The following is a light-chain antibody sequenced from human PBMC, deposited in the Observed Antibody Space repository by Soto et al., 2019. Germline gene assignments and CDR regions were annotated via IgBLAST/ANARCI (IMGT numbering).Light chain of an antibody. CDR1: QAIRSA. J-gene: IGKJ1*01. Sequence: AIQLTQSPSSLSASVGDRVTITCRASQAIRSALGWCQQKPGKVPKLLIYAASTLQSGVPSRFSGSGFGTDFTLTISRLQPEDFATYYCLLDFGYFWAFGQGTKVDIK. CDR3: LLDFGYFWA. CDR2: AAS. V-gene: IGKV1-6*01.